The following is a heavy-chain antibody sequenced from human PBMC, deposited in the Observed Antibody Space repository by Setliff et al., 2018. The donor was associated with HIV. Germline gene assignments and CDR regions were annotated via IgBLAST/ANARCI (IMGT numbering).Heavy chain of an antibody. D-gene: IGHD6-13*01. CDR3: AKAPLDSSSWYAYYFDY. CDR1: GFTFSSYA. Sequence: PGGSLRLSCAASGFTFSSYAMSWVRQAPGKGLEWVSAISGSGGSTYYADSVKGRFTISRDNSKNTLYLQRNSLRAEDTAVYYCAKAPLDSSSWYAYYFDYWGQGTLVTVSS. V-gene: IGHV3-23*01. J-gene: IGHJ4*02. CDR2: ISGSGGST.